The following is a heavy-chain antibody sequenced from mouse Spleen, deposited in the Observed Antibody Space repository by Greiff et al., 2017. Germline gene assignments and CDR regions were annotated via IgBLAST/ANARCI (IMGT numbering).Heavy chain of an antibody. J-gene: IGHJ1*01. CDR2: IYPGDGDT. CDR1: GYAFSSSW. D-gene: IGHD2-3*01. V-gene: IGHV1-82*01. Sequence: VQRVESGPELVKPGASVKISCKASGYAFSSSWMNWVKQRPGKGLEWIGRIYPGDGDTNYNGKFKGKATLTADKSSSTAYMQLSSLTSEDSAVYFCAREEGYDYGYFDVWGAGTTVTVSS. CDR3: AREEGYDYGYFDV.